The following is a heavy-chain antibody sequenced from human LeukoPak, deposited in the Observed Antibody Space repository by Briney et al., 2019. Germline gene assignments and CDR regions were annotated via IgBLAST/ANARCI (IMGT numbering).Heavy chain of an antibody. CDR2: ISSSSSTI. J-gene: IGHJ4*02. CDR1: GFTFSSYA. CDR3: ARVEANYFDY. V-gene: IGHV3-48*02. Sequence: GGSLRLSCAASGFTFSSYAMSWVRQAPGKGLEWVSAISSSSSTIYYADSVKGRFTISRDNAKNSLYLQMNSLRDEDTAVYYCARVEANYFDYWGQGTLVTVSS.